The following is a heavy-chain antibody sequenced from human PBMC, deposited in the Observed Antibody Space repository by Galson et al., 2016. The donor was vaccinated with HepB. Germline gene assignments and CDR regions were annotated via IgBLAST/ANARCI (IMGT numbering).Heavy chain of an antibody. V-gene: IGHV1-69*13. CDR2: IIPFFRTP. CDR3: ARAGGISSGYYLLFDY. CDR1: GGTFSSYA. Sequence: SVKVSCKASGGTFSSYAISWVRQAPGQGLEWMGGIIPFFRTPNYPQKFQGRVTITADESTSTAYMELSSLRSEDTAMYYCARAGGISSGYYLLFDYWGQGTLVTVSS. J-gene: IGHJ4*02. D-gene: IGHD3-22*01.